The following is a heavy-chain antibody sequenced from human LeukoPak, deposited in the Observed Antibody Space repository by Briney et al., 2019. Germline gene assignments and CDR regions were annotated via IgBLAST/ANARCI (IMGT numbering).Heavy chain of an antibody. V-gene: IGHV4-38-2*02. CDR1: GYSISSGYY. CDR3: ARLIAVADIAADMDV. J-gene: IGHJ6*03. Sequence: SETLSLTCTVSGYSISSGYYWGWIRQPPGKGLEWIGSIYHSGSTNYNPSLKSRVTISVDTSENQFSLKLSSVTAADTAVYYCARLIAVADIAADMDVWGKGTTVTISS. D-gene: IGHD6-19*01. CDR2: IYHSGST.